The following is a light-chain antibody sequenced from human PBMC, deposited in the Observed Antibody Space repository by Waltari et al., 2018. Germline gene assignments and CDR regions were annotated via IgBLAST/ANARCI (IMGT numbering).Light chain of an antibody. V-gene: IGKV1-33*01. CDR2: DAS. J-gene: IGKJ5*01. CDR3: QQYDNLLPIT. CDR1: QDISNY. Sequence: DIQMTQSPSSLSASVGHRVTITCQASQDISNYLNWYQQKPGKSPKLLIYDASNLETGVPSRFSGSGSGTDFTFTISSLQPEDIATYYCQQYDNLLPITFGPGTRLEIK.